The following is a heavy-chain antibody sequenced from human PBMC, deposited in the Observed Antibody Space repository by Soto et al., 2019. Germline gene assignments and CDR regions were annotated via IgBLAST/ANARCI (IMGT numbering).Heavy chain of an antibody. Sequence: ASVKVSCKASGYTFTDYYIHWVRQAPGQGLEWMGWISPRTGSANFAQRFQGRVSMTRDTSITTAYMELRRLKYDDTHVYSCARGHPSGPAYAMEVWGQGTTVTSP. CDR3: ARGHPSGPAYAMEV. V-gene: IGHV1-2*02. J-gene: IGHJ6*02. CDR2: ISPRTGSA. D-gene: IGHD2-2*01. CDR1: GYTFTDYY.